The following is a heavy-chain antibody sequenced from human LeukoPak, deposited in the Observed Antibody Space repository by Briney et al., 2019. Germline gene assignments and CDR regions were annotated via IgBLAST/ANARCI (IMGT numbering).Heavy chain of an antibody. V-gene: IGHV1-69*04. CDR2: IIPILGIA. CDR1: GYSFTSYA. D-gene: IGHD3-10*01. Sequence: KISCKGSGYSFTSYAISWVRQAPGQGLEWMGRIIPILGIANYAQKFQGRVTITADKSTSTAYMELSSLRSEDTAVYYCARASGIPYYFDYWGQGTLVTVSS. J-gene: IGHJ4*02. CDR3: ARASGIPYYFDY.